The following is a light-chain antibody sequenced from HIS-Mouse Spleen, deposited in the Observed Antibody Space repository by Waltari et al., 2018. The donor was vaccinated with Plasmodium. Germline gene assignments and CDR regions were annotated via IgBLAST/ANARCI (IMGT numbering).Light chain of an antibody. CDR2: GAS. J-gene: IGKJ3*01. V-gene: IGKV3-15*01. Sequence: TLSVSPGERATLSCRASQSVSSNLAWYQQKPGQAPRLLIYGASTRATGIPARFSGSGSGTEFTLTISSLQSEDFAVYYCEQYNNWSFTFGPGTKVDIK. CDR1: QSVSSN. CDR3: EQYNNWSFT.